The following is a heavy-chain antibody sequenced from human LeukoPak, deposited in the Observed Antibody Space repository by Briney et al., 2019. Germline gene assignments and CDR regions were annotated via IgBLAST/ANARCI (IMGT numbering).Heavy chain of an antibody. D-gene: IGHD1-1*01. V-gene: IGHV3-7*03. CDR1: GFTFSSYW. J-gene: IGHJ4*02. CDR3: GRRELDY. Sequence: GGSLRLSCAGSGFTFSSYWMSWVRQAPGKGPEWVANTREDGSGKYYVDSVKGRFIISRDNAKNSLYLQMNSLRVEDTAVYYCGRRELDYWGPGNLVHGFL. CDR2: TREDGSGK.